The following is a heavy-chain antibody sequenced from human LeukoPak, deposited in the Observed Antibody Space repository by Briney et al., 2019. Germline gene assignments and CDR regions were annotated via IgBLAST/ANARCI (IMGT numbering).Heavy chain of an antibody. CDR3: AREYSSSWYGGRSYFDS. CDR1: GGSISSSYYY. J-gene: IGHJ4*02. CDR2: IYYSGST. Sequence: PSETLSLTCTVSGGSISSSYYYWGWIRQPPGKGLEWVGSIYYSGSTYYNPSLKSRVTISVDTSKNQFSLKLSSVTAADTAVYYCAREYSSSWYGGRSYFDSWGQGTLVTVSS. V-gene: IGHV4-39*02. D-gene: IGHD6-13*01.